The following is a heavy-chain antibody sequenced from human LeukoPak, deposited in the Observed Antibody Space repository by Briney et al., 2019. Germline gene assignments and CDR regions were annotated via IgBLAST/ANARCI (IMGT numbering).Heavy chain of an antibody. CDR2: FNHSGST. Sequence: SETLSLTCAVYGGSFSGYYRSWIRQPPGKGLEWIGEFNHSGSTNHNPSLKSRVTISVDTSKNQFSLKLSSVTAADTAVYYCARHKIRRYSYGPGAFDIWGQGTMVTVSS. CDR1: GGSFSGYY. V-gene: IGHV4-34*01. CDR3: ARHKIRRYSYGPGAFDI. J-gene: IGHJ3*02. D-gene: IGHD5-18*01.